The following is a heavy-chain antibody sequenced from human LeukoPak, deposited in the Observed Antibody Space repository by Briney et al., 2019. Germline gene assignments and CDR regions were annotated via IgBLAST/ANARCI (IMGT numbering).Heavy chain of an antibody. CDR1: GYTFTGYY. CDR3: ARAYCSGASCYLFDY. J-gene: IGHJ4*02. D-gene: IGHD2-15*01. Sequence: GASVKVSCKASGYTFTGYYMHWVRQAPGQGLEWMGWINPNSGGTNYAQKFQGRVTMTRDTSISTAYMELSRLRSDDTAVYYCARAYCSGASCYLFDYWGQGTLVTVSS. V-gene: IGHV1-2*02. CDR2: INPNSGGT.